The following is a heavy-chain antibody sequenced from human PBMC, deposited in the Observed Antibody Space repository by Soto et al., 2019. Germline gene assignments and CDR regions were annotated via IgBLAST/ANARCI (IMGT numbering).Heavy chain of an antibody. J-gene: IGHJ4*02. CDR2: ISSYEIDK. CDR1: GLTLSNYT. Sequence: GSLRLSWAASGLTLSNYTMYWVCQAPGKGLEWVALISSYEIDKYFADAVKGRFTISRDNSKNTLYLQMDSLRAEDTAVYYCAGRSGSSDDWGRGTLVSVSS. V-gene: IGHV3-30*04. CDR3: AGRSGSSDD. D-gene: IGHD3-10*01.